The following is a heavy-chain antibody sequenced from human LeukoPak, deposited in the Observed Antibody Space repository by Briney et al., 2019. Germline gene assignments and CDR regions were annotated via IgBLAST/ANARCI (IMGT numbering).Heavy chain of an antibody. V-gene: IGHV4-39*07. CDR3: ARDLSSYFDY. D-gene: IGHD2-2*01. J-gene: IGHJ4*02. Sequence: PSETLSLTCSVSGDSIRNRSYYWGWIRQPPGKGLEWIGSIYFSGSTYYNPSPKSRVTISVDTSKNQFSLKLNSVTAADTAVYYCARDLSSYFDYWGQGTLVTVSS. CDR1: GDSIRNRSYY. CDR2: IYFSGST.